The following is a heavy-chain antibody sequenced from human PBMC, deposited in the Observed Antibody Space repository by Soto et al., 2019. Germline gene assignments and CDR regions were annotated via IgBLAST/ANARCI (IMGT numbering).Heavy chain of an antibody. CDR1: GYTFTSYY. Sequence: ASVKVSCKASGYTFTSYYMHWVRQAPGQGLEWMGMINPSGGSTSYAQKFQGRVTMTRDTSTSTVYMELSSLRSGDTAVDYCGRDLGWLLRRTWLDPWGKGTLVTVSS. D-gene: IGHD3-3*01. J-gene: IGHJ5*02. CDR2: INPSGGST. CDR3: GRDLGWLLRRTWLDP. V-gene: IGHV1-46*01.